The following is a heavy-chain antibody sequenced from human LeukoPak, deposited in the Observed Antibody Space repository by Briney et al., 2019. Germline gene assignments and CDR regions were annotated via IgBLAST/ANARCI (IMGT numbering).Heavy chain of an antibody. CDR2: IYYSGGT. CDR1: GGSISSFY. D-gene: IGHD1-7*01. J-gene: IGHJ4*02. Sequence: SETLSLTCTVSGGSISSFYWTWIRQLPGKGLEWIGYIYYSGGTDYIPSLKSRVTISVDKSKNQFSLNLRSVTAADTAVYYCARDSITGTTSFDYWGQGTLVTVSS. CDR3: ARDSITGTTSFDY. V-gene: IGHV4-59*01.